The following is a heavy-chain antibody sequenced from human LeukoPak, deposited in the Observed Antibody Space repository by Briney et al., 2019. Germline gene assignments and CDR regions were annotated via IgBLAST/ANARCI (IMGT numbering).Heavy chain of an antibody. J-gene: IGHJ4*02. CDR2: INHSGYT. V-gene: IGHV4-34*01. D-gene: IGHD4-17*01. CDR1: GVSFNDYY. Sequence: SETLSLTCAVSGVSFNDYYWSWVRQTPGKGLEWIGEINHSGYTNDSPSLKSRVTISIDTSRKQFSLNLRSVTVADTGIYYCTRMTTGHDYWGKGTLVTVSS. CDR3: TRMTTGHDY.